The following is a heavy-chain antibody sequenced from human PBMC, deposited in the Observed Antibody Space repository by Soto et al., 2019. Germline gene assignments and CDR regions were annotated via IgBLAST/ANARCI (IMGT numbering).Heavy chain of an antibody. Sequence: SETLSLTCAVYGGSFSGYYWSWIRQPPGKGLEWIGEINHSGSTNYNPSLKSRVTISVDTSKNQFSLKLSSVTAADRAVFYFATATWGYYDFWSGISYGMDVGGQGTTVTVSS. V-gene: IGHV4-34*01. J-gene: IGHJ6*02. CDR2: INHSGST. CDR3: ATATWGYYDFWSGISYGMDV. CDR1: GGSFSGYY. D-gene: IGHD3-3*01.